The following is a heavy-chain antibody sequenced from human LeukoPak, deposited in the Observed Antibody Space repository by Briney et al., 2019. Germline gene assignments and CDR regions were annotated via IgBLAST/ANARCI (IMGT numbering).Heavy chain of an antibody. J-gene: IGHJ4*02. CDR1: GFTFSSYA. V-gene: IGHV3-11*01. D-gene: IGHD3-16*01. Sequence: PGGSLRLSCAASGFTFSSYAMSWIRQAPGKGLEWLSYISNSGSLIYYTDSVKGRFTISRDNAKNSLYLQMNSLRAEDTAVYYCAGGVQGAGPFDYWGQGTLVTVSS. CDR3: AGGVQGAGPFDY. CDR2: ISNSGSLI.